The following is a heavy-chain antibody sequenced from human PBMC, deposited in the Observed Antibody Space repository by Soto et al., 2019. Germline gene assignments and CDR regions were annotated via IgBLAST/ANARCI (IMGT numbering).Heavy chain of an antibody. V-gene: IGHV2-26*01. CDR1: GFSLSNARMG. Sequence: QVTLKESGPVRVKPTETLTLTCTVSGFSLSNARMGVSWIRQPPGKALEWLAHIFSNDTKSYRTSLKSRLTISKDTSKSQVVLTMTNVDPVDTATYYCALLLQGYDILTAYYTYYYIDVWGKGTTVTVSS. J-gene: IGHJ6*03. CDR2: IFSNDTK. D-gene: IGHD3-9*01. CDR3: ALLLQGYDILTAYYTYYYIDV.